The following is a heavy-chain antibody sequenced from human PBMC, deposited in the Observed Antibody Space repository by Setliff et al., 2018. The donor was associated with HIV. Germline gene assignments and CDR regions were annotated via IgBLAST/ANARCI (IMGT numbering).Heavy chain of an antibody. J-gene: IGHJ6*03. V-gene: IGHV1-8*02. CDR1: GDTFTSYD. D-gene: IGHD4-17*01. CDR2: MTPYSGNT. Sequence: GASVKVSCKPSGDTFTSYDIDWVRQAAGHGLEWMGWMTPYSGNTGYAQKFQGRVSMTRNTSISTAYMELSSLRSEDTAVYYCARVIDYGVLYWSYYMDVWGKGTTVTVSS. CDR3: ARVIDYGVLYWSYYMDV.